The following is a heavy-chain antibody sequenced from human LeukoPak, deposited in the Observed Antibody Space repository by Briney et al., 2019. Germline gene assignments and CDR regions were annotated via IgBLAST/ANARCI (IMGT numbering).Heavy chain of an antibody. CDR3: ARDRPMGRSRGVVVQ. CDR1: GYTFDTYA. V-gene: IGHV3-21*01. D-gene: IGHD2-15*01. CDR2: ISSGGTYI. J-gene: IGHJ4*02. Sequence: AGGSLRLSCAASGYTFDTYAMTWVRQAPGKGLEWVSSISSGGTYIYYAESVRGRSTISRDNTKNFLYLQLSTLRVEDTAVYYCARDRPMGRSRGVVVQWGQGTLVTVSS.